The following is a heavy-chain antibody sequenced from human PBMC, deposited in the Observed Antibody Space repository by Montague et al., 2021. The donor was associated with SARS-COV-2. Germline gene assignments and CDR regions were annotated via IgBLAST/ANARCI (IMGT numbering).Heavy chain of an antibody. J-gene: IGHJ5*02. D-gene: IGHD4-17*01. Sequence: SETLSLTCTVSSGSISSHYWSWIRQPPGKGLEWIGYVNYGGSTNYNPSLKGRVSISLDTSKNQSSLRLNSVTAADTAVYYCARAVTTGIDWFDPWGQGTLVIVSS. CDR3: ARAVTTGIDWFDP. V-gene: IGHV4-59*11. CDR2: VNYGGST. CDR1: SGSISSHY.